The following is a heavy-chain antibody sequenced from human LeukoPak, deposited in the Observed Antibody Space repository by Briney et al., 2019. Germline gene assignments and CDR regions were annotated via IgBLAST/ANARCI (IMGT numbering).Heavy chain of an antibody. CDR1: GGTFSSYA. CDR3: AAGDYYGSGSTY. V-gene: IGHV1-69*04. J-gene: IGHJ4*02. D-gene: IGHD3-10*01. CDR2: IIPILGIA. Sequence: SVKVSCKASGGTFSSYAISWVRQAPGQGLEWMGRIIPILGIANYAQKFQERVTITRDMSTSTAYMELSSLRSEDTAVYYCAAGDYYGSGSTYWGQGTLVTVSS.